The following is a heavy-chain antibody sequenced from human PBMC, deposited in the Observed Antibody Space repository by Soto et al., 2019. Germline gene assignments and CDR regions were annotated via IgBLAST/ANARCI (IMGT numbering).Heavy chain of an antibody. V-gene: IGHV2-70*11. Sequence: TLSLTCTFSGFSLSTSGICVSWIRQPPGKALEWLARIDWDDDKYYSTSLKTRLTISKDTSKNQVVLTMTNMDPVDTATYYCARSTYYYDSSGYGFYYFDYWGQGTLVTVSS. CDR1: GFSLSTSGIC. CDR3: ARSTYYYDSSGYGFYYFDY. CDR2: IDWDDDK. J-gene: IGHJ4*02. D-gene: IGHD3-22*01.